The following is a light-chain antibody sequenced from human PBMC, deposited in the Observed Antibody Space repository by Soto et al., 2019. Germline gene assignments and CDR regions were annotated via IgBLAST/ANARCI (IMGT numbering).Light chain of an antibody. Sequence: DIQMTQSPSSLSASVGDRVTITCRASQSISSYLNLYQQKPGKAPKLLIYAASSLQSGVPSRFSGSGSGTDFTLTISSLQPEDFATYYCQQSYSTPYTFGHGTKLEIK. V-gene: IGKV1-39*01. J-gene: IGKJ2*01. CDR1: QSISSY. CDR3: QQSYSTPYT. CDR2: AAS.